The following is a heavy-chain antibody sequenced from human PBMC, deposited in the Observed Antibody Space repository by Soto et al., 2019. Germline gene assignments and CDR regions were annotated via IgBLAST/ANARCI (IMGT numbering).Heavy chain of an antibody. V-gene: IGHV3-23*01. D-gene: IGHD5-12*01. J-gene: IGHJ4*02. CDR3: AKSPYDSQVDY. Sequence: GGSLRLSCAASGFTFSSYAMIWVRRAPGKGLEWVSAISGSGGSTYYADSVKGRFTISRDNSKNTLYLQMNSLRAEDTAVYYCAKSPYDSQVDYWGQGTLVTVSS. CDR1: GFTFSSYA. CDR2: ISGSGGST.